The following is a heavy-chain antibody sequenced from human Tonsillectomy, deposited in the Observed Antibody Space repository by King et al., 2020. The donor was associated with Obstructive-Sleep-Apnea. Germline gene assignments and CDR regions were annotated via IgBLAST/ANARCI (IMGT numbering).Heavy chain of an antibody. CDR3: VRDPYSYFHY. V-gene: IGHV4-39*07. CDR2: IYYTGST. Sequence: QLQESGPGLVKPAETLSLTCTVSGGSISSSSYYWGWIRQPPGKGLEWIGSIYYTGSTYYNPSLKSRVTISVDTSNNQFSLKLNYVTAADTAVYYCVRDPYSYFHYWGQGTLVTVSS. D-gene: IGHD2-21*01. CDR1: GGSISSSSYY. J-gene: IGHJ4*02.